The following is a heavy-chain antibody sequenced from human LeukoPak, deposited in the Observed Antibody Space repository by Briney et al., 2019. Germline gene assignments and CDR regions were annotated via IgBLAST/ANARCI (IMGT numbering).Heavy chain of an antibody. D-gene: IGHD2-2*01. CDR3: ANHLACGSTSCPSFDD. V-gene: IGHV3-33*06. CDR1: GFTFSSYG. Sequence: PGGSLRLSCAASGFTFSSYGMHWVRQAPGKGLEWVAVIWYDGSNKYYADSVKGRFTISRDNSKNKLYLQMNSLRAEDTAVYYCANHLACGSTSCPSFDDWGQGTLVTVSS. J-gene: IGHJ4*02. CDR2: IWYDGSNK.